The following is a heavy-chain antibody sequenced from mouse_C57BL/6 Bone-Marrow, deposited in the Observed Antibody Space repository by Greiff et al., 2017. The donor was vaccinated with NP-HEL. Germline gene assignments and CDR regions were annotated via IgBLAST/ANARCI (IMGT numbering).Heavy chain of an antibody. J-gene: IGHJ3*01. CDR1: GFTFSSYG. CDR2: ISSGGSYT. Sequence: EVKLVESGGDLVKPGGSLKLSCAASGFTFSSYGMSWVRQTPDKRLEWVATISSGGSYTYYPDSVKGRFTISRDNAKNTLYLQMSSLKSEDTAMCYCARRGLLIWFAYWGQGTLVTVSA. CDR3: ARRGLLIWFAY. D-gene: IGHD3-1*01. V-gene: IGHV5-6*02.